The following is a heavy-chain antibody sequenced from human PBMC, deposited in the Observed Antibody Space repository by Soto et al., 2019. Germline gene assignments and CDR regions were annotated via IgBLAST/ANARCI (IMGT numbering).Heavy chain of an antibody. CDR3: ARGLAYGDYGWLDP. Sequence: QVQLVEAGGGLVKPGGSLRLSCAASEFTFSDYYMTWIRQAPGKGLEWVSYISNSGSTIYYADSEKGRFTISRDNAKNSLYLQMNSLRAEDTAVYYCARGLAYGDYGWLDPWGQGTLVTVSP. D-gene: IGHD4-17*01. CDR1: EFTFSDYY. CDR2: ISNSGSTI. V-gene: IGHV3-11*01. J-gene: IGHJ5*02.